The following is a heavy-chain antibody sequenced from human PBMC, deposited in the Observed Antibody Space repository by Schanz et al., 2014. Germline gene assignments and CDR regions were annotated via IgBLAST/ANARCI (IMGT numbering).Heavy chain of an antibody. CDR1: GFTFSSYS. CDR2: INSVGSNT. V-gene: IGHV3-74*02. J-gene: IGHJ3*02. Sequence: EVQLVESGGGLVQPGGSLRLSCAASGFTFSSYSMNWVRQDPGKGLVWVARINSVGSNTDYADSVTGRFTISRDNAKNTLYLQMNSLRAEDTAVYYCAKSDAFDIWGQGTLVTVSS. CDR3: AKSDAFDI.